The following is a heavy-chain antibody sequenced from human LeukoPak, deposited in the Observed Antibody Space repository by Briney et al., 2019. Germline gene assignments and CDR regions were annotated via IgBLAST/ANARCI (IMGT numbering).Heavy chain of an antibody. CDR2: MYLGDSET. J-gene: IGHJ4*02. CDR1: GYSFTSYW. V-gene: IGHV5-51*01. D-gene: IGHD6-19*01. CDR3: VRHEGSISGWPFDY. Sequence: GESLKISCKGSGYSFTSYWIAWVRQMPGKGLEWMGIMYLGDSETRYSPSFRGQVTISADKSISTVYLQWSSLKASDTAMYYCVRHEGSISGWPFDYWGQGTLVTVSS.